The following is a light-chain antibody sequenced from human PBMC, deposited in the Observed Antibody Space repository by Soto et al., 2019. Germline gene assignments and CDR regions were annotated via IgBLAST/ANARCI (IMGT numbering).Light chain of an antibody. CDR1: ESVSSSF. V-gene: IGKV3-20*01. J-gene: IGKJ1*01. CDR2: GAS. Sequence: EVVLTQSPGTLSLSPGERATLSCRASESVSSSFLTWYQQKPGQAPRLLIYGASSRATGVPARFSGSGSGTEFTLTISSLQSEDFAVYYCQQYQNSPRTFGQGTKGGYQ. CDR3: QQYQNSPRT.